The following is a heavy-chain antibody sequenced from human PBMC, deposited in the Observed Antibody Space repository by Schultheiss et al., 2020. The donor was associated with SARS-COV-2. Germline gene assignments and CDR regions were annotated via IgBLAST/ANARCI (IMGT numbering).Heavy chain of an antibody. J-gene: IGHJ5*02. CDR3: ARLRQWAYNWFDP. V-gene: IGHV3-66*02. Sequence: GSLRLSCAASGFTFTSYAMGWVRQAPGKGLEWVSVIYSGGSTYYADSVKGRFTISRDNSKNTLYLQMNSLRAEDTAVYYCARLRQWAYNWFDPWGQGTLVTVSS. CDR1: GFTFTSYA. D-gene: IGHD6-19*01. CDR2: IYSGGST.